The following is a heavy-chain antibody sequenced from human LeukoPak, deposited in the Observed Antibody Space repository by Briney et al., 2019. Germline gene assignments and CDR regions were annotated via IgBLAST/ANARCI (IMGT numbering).Heavy chain of an antibody. V-gene: IGHV3-11*04. CDR2: ISHSGSTI. J-gene: IGHJ4*01. Sequence: GGSLRLSCAASGYMFSDYYMSWIHQAPEKGLEWLSYISHSGSTIYYADTVKGRFTISRDNAKNSLYLQMNSLRAEDTALYYCATYGSGSGTFFDSWGQGTLVTVSS. D-gene: IGHD3-10*01. CDR3: ATYGSGSGTFFDS. CDR1: GYMFSDYY.